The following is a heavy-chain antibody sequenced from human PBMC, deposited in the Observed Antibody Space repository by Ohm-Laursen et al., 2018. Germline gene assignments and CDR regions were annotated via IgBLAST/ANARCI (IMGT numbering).Heavy chain of an antibody. Sequence: SLRLSCTASGFTFSSYAMSWVRQAPGKGLEWVSAISGSGGSTYYADSVKGRFTISRDNSKNTLYLQMNSLRAEDTAVYYCVKGALVVTRYWYFDLWGRGTLVTVSS. CDR2: ISGSGGST. J-gene: IGHJ2*01. CDR1: GFTFSSYA. V-gene: IGHV3-23*01. D-gene: IGHD4-23*01. CDR3: VKGALVVTRYWYFDL.